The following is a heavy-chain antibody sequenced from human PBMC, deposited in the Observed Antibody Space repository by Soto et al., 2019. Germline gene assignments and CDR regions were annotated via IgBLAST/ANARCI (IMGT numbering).Heavy chain of an antibody. CDR1: GSSISPYY. J-gene: IGHJ4*02. Sequence: SETLSLTCIVSGSSISPYYWTWIRQPPGKGLEWIGNVYYSGNTNYNPSLKSRVTISVDTSRNQFSLRLTSVTAADTAVYFCSRVGGYYGDYPNFDYWGQGTRVTVSS. CDR2: VYYSGNT. CDR3: SRVGGYYGDYPNFDY. V-gene: IGHV4-59*01. D-gene: IGHD4-17*01.